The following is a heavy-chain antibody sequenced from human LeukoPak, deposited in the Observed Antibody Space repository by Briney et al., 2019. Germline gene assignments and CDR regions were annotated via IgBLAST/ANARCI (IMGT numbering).Heavy chain of an antibody. CDR1: GFPFEDYA. J-gene: IGHJ4*02. CDR2: ISWNSGSI. D-gene: IGHD1-7*01. CDR3: AKGAARTTSGWIDY. Sequence: TGGSLRLSCVVSGFPFEDYAIHWVRQGPGKGLEWVSGISWNSGSIGYADSVDGRFTISRDNAKNSLYLQMNNLGADDTAFYYCAKGAARTTSGWIDYWGQGTLVIVSS. V-gene: IGHV3-9*01.